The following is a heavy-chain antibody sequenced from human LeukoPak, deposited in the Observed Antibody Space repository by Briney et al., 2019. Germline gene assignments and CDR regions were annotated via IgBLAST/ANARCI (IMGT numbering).Heavy chain of an antibody. CDR1: GGSISSYY. D-gene: IGHD3-3*01. CDR3: ASATKYYDFWSGYYALDY. V-gene: IGHV4-59*01. J-gene: IGHJ4*02. Sequence: SETLSLTCTVSGGSISSYYWSWIRQPPGKGLEWIGYIYYSGSTNYNPSLKSRVTISVDTSKNQFSLKLSSVTAADTAVYYCASATKYYDFWSGYYALDYWGQGTLVTVSS. CDR2: IYYSGST.